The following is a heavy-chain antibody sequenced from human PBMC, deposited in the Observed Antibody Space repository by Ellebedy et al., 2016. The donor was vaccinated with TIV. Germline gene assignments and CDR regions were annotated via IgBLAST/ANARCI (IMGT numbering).Heavy chain of an antibody. CDR3: AREKEDIVVVTALDDMGAFDI. CDR2: IIPILGIA. V-gene: IGHV1-69*04. D-gene: IGHD2-21*02. J-gene: IGHJ3*02. Sequence: ASVKVSCKASGGTFSSYAISWVRQAPGQGLEWMGRIIPILGIANYAQKFQGRVTITADKSTSTVYMELSSLRSEDTAVYYCAREKEDIVVVTALDDMGAFDIWGQGTMVTVSS. CDR1: GGTFSSYA.